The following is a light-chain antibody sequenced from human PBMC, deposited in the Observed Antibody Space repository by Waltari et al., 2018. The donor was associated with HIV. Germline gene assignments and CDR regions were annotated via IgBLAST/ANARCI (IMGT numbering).Light chain of an antibody. CDR3: NSRDSNGDHLV. J-gene: IGLJ2*01. V-gene: IGLV3-19*01. Sequence: SSDLTQDPTVSVALGQTVRITCQGASLRIFFAKWYQQKPGQSPLLLIYDKNGRRPSGIPDRFSGSSSGDTAYLTITGAQAEDEADYYCNSRDSNGDHLVFGGGTKLIVL. CDR2: DKN. CDR1: SLRIFF.